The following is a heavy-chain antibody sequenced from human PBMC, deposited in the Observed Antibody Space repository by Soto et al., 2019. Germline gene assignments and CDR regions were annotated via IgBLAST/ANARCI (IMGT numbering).Heavy chain of an antibody. V-gene: IGHV3-23*01. D-gene: IGHD3-10*01. Sequence: EVQLLESGGGLVQPGGSLRLSCAASGFTFSSYAMTWVRQAPGKGLEWVSGISGSGGSTYYADSVKGRFTISRDNSKNTLYLQMNSLRAEDTAVYYCAKRVEGSGTYYKGPFEYWGQGTLVTVSS. J-gene: IGHJ4*02. CDR3: AKRVEGSGTYYKGPFEY. CDR2: ISGSGGST. CDR1: GFTFSSYA.